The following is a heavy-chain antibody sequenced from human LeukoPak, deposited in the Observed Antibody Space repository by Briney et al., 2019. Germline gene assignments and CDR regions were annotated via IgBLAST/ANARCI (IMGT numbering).Heavy chain of an antibody. Sequence: ASVKVSCKASGYTFTSYGISWVRQAPGQGLEWMGRIIPILGIANYAQKFQGRVTITADKSTSTAYMELSSLRSEDTAVYYCARDFYGDYSYWGQGTLVTVSS. V-gene: IGHV1-69*04. CDR1: GYTFTSYG. D-gene: IGHD4-17*01. CDR3: ARDFYGDYSY. CDR2: IIPILGIA. J-gene: IGHJ4*02.